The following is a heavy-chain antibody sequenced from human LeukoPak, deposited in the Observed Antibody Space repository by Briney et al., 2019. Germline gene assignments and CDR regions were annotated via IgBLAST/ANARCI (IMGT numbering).Heavy chain of an antibody. CDR1: GYTLTELS. CDR3: ATVRTYYYGSGSYYRGPQYYFDY. CDR2: FDPEDGET. Sequence: ASVKVSCKVSGYTLTELSMHWVRQAPGKGLEWMGGFDPEDGETIYAQKFQGRVTMTEDTSTDTAYMELSSLRSEDTAVYYCATVRTYYYGSGSYYRGPQYYFDYWGQGTLVTVSS. V-gene: IGHV1-24*01. D-gene: IGHD3-10*01. J-gene: IGHJ4*02.